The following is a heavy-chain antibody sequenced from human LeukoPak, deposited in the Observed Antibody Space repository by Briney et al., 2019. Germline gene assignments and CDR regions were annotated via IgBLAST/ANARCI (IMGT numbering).Heavy chain of an antibody. Sequence: GGSLRLSCAASGFTFSDYYMSWIRQAPGKGLEWVSYISSSGSTIYYADSVKGRFTISRDNAKNSLYLQMNSLRAEDTAVYYCARSKNYYDSNLKGRYWYFDLWGRGTLVTVSS. CDR1: GFTFSDYY. D-gene: IGHD3-22*01. V-gene: IGHV3-11*04. CDR2: ISSSGSTI. J-gene: IGHJ2*01. CDR3: ARSKNYYDSNLKGRYWYFDL.